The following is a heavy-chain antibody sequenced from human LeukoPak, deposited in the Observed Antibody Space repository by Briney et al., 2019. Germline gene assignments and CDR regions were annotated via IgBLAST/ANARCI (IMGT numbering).Heavy chain of an antibody. CDR3: ARDRSGWYGNYFDY. V-gene: IGHV4-59*01. J-gene: IGHJ4*02. Sequence: SETLSLTCTVSGGSISTYYWSWIRQPPGKGLEWIGYIYYSGSTNYNPSLKSRVTISVDPSKNQFSLKLSSGTAADTAVYYCARDRSGWYGNYFDYWGQGTLVTVSS. CDR2: IYYSGST. CDR1: GGSISTYY. D-gene: IGHD6-19*01.